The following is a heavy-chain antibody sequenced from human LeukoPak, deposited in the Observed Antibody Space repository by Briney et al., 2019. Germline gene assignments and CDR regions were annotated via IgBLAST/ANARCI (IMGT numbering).Heavy chain of an antibody. CDR2: IYASGKT. CDR1: GDSIRSGRYY. D-gene: IGHD1-14*01. J-gene: IGHJ4*02. Sequence: PSETLSLTCTVSGDSIRSGRYYWSWVRQPAGKELEWIGRIYASGKTDYNPYTPSLKSRVTVSLDTSKNQFSLFLTSVTAADTAMYYCARSFSDRYYFELWGQGALVTVSS. CDR3: ARSFSDRYYFEL. V-gene: IGHV4-61*02.